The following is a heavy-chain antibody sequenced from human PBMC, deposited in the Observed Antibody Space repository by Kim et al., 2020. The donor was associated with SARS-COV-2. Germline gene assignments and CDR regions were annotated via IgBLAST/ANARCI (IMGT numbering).Heavy chain of an antibody. V-gene: IGHV3-30*01. D-gene: IGHD1-26*01. CDR3: ACSAGGSYFDAFDS. Sequence: YAYVVKGRFTIARDNCKNTLYLQMNSLRAEYTAVYYCACSAGGSYFDAFDSWRQGTMVTVSS. J-gene: IGHJ3*02.